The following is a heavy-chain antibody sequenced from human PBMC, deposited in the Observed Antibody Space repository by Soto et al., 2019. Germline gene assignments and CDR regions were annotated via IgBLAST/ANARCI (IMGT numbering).Heavy chain of an antibody. CDR2: ITPISGAA. D-gene: IGHD1-7*01. CDR3: ARDMTRTVVPYFDF. Sequence: QVQLVQSGAEVKKPGSSVKVSCKASGGTFSNYVVNWVRQAPGQGLEWMGRITPISGAANYAQKFQGRVTITADKSTSTSIMELSSLISEDTAVYYCARDMTRTVVPYFDFWGQGALVTVSS. CDR1: GGTFSNYV. V-gene: IGHV1-69*06. J-gene: IGHJ4*02.